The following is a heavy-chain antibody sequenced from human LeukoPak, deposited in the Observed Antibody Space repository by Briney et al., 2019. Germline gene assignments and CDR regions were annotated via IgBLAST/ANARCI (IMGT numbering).Heavy chain of an antibody. D-gene: IGHD3-22*01. V-gene: IGHV3-23*01. CDR3: AKGSSDSRPYYFDY. J-gene: IGHJ4*02. CDR1: GFTFSSYT. CDR2: ISGSGGST. Sequence: GGSLRLSCAASGFTFSSYTMSWVRQAPGKGLECVSGISGSGGSTYYADSVKGRFTISRDNSKNTLYLQMNSLRVEDTAVYYCAKGSSDSRPYYFDYWGQGTLVTVSS.